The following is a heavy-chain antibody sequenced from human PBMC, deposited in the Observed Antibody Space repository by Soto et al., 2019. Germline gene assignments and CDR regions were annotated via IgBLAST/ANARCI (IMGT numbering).Heavy chain of an antibody. D-gene: IGHD4-17*01. CDR1: GATFRSYA. J-gene: IGHJ6*02. Sequence: VQLVQSGAEVKKPGSSVKVSCRASGATFRSYAFTWVRQAPGQGLEWMGGISPIFGSTIYARQFQGRGTITADDSASTAYMKLNSLISEDTAVYYCAVDYAVYDWYGMDGWGQGTTVTVSS. CDR2: ISPIFGST. V-gene: IGHV1-69*01. CDR3: AVDYAVYDWYGMDG.